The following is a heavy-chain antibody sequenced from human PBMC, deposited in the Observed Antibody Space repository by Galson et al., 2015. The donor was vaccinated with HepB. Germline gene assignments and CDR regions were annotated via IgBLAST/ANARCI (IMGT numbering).Heavy chain of an antibody. J-gene: IGHJ4*02. CDR3: AREGQSGSYLEGGY. V-gene: IGHV3-33*01. CDR1: GFSFSNYG. CDR2: IWYDGSNK. D-gene: IGHD1-26*01. Sequence: SLRLSCAASGFSFSNYGMNWVRQAPGKGLEWVAVIWYDGSNKYYADSVKGRFTISRDNSKNTLYLQMNSLRAEDTAVYYCAREGQSGSYLEGGYWGQGTLVTVSS.